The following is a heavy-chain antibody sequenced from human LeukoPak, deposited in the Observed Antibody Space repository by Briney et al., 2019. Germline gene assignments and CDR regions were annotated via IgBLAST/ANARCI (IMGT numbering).Heavy chain of an antibody. D-gene: IGHD4-17*01. Sequence: ASVKVSCKASGYTFTSYGTSWVRQAPGQGLEWMGWISAYNGNTNYAQKLQGRVTMTTDTSTSTAYMELRSLRSDDTAVYYCARADYGDFPYYFDYWGQGTLVTVSS. CDR1: GYTFTSYG. CDR2: ISAYNGNT. CDR3: ARADYGDFPYYFDY. V-gene: IGHV1-18*01. J-gene: IGHJ4*02.